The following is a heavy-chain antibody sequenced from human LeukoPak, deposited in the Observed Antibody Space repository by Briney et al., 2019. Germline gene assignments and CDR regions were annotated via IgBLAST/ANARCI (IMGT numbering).Heavy chain of an antibody. J-gene: IGHJ3*02. CDR3: ARDLLYYYDSSPRAFDI. V-gene: IGHV3-21*01. Sequence: GGSLRLSCAASGFTFSSYSINWVRQAPGKGLEWVSSISSSSSYIYYADSVKGRFTISRDNAKNSLYLQMNSLRAEDTAVYYCARDLLYYYDSSPRAFDIWGQGTTVTVSS. D-gene: IGHD3-22*01. CDR1: GFTFSSYS. CDR2: ISSSSSYI.